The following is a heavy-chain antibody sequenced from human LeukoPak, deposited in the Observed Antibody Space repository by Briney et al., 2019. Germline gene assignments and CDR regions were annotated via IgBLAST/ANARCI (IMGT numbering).Heavy chain of an antibody. CDR3: ARRGWELGGAFDI. V-gene: IGHV3-48*04. D-gene: IGHD1-26*01. CDR2: ISNSGSTI. Sequence: GGSLRLSCAASGFTFSSYSMNWVRQAPGKGLEWVSFISNSGSTIYYADSVKGRFTISRDNAKNSLYLQMHSLRAEDTAVYYCARRGWELGGAFDIWGQGTMVIVSS. J-gene: IGHJ3*02. CDR1: GFTFSSYS.